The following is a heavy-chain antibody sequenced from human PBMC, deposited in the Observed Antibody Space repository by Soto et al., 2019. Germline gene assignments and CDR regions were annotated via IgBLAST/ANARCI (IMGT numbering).Heavy chain of an antibody. V-gene: IGHV1-46*03. CDR3: ARDSVVATSFDY. J-gene: IGHJ4*02. D-gene: IGHD5-12*01. CDR1: GYTFTSYY. Sequence: ASVKVSCKASGYTFTSYYMHLVRQAPGQGLEWMGIINPSGGSTSYAQKFQGRVTMTRDTSTSTVYMELSSLRSEDTAVYYCARDSVVATSFDYWGQGTLVTVSP. CDR2: INPSGGST.